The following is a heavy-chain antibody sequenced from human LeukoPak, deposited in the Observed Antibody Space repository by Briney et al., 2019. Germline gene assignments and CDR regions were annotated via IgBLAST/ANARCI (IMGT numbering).Heavy chain of an antibody. CDR3: AREEVAGTIDY. CDR1: GFTFSSYW. V-gene: IGHV3-74*01. J-gene: IGHJ4*02. CDR2: INGDGSSI. D-gene: IGHD6-19*01. Sequence: GGSLRLSCAASGFTFSSYWMHWVRQAPGKGLVWVSRINGDGSSIRYADSVKGRFTISRDNAKNTLYLQMNSLRAEDTAVYYSAREEVAGTIDYWGQGTLVTVSS.